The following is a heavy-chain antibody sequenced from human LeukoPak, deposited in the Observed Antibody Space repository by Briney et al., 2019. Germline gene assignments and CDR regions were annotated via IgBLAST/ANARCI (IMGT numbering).Heavy chain of an antibody. J-gene: IGHJ3*02. D-gene: IGHD6-13*01. CDR2: IYSGGST. CDR3: ARDWSYLPSGAAGENDI. Sequence: GGSLRLSCAASGFTVSSNYMSWVRQAPGKGLEWVSVIYSGGSTYYADSVKGRFTISRDNSKNTLYLQMNSLRAEDTAVYYCARDWSYLPSGAAGENDIWGQGTMVTVSS. V-gene: IGHV3-66*01. CDR1: GFTVSSNY.